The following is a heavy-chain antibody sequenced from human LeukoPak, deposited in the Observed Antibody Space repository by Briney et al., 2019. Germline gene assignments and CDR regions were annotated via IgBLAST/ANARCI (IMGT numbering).Heavy chain of an antibody. CDR2: IYYSGST. D-gene: IGHD2-2*01. J-gene: IGHJ6*03. CDR3: ARVVIYCSSTSCFYVDV. CDR1: GGSISDNY. Sequence: PSEALSLTCTVSGGSISDNYWSWIRQPPGKGLEWIGYIYYSGSTNYNPSLKSRVTISVDTSKNQFSLKLSSVTAADTAVYYCARVVIYCSSTSCFYVDVWGKGTTVTVSS. V-gene: IGHV4-59*01.